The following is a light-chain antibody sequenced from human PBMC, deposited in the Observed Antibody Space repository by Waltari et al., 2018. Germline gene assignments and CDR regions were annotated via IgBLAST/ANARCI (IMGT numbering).Light chain of an antibody. Sequence: EIVLTQSPGTLSLSVGERATVSCRASENVSRALAWYQQKPGQAPRLLIYGASTRATGIPDTFSGSGSGTDFSLTISRLEPDDFAVYYCQHYLRLPVTFGQGTTVEI. CDR3: QHYLRLPVT. CDR2: GAS. V-gene: IGKV3-20*01. CDR1: ENVSRA. J-gene: IGKJ1*01.